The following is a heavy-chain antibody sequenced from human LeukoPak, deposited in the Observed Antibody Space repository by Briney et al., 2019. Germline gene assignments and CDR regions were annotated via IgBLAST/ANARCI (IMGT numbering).Heavy chain of an antibody. J-gene: IGHJ4*02. CDR3: ARDGLWGSGSQRYDY. CDR1: GFTFSSYA. CDR2: ISYDGSNK. V-gene: IGHV3-30-3*01. Sequence: GGSLRLSCAASGFTFSSYAMHWVRQAPGKGLEWVAVISYDGSNKYYADSVKGRFTISRDNSKNTLYLQMNSLRAEDTAVYYCARDGLWGSGSQRYDYWGQGTLVTVSS. D-gene: IGHD3-10*01.